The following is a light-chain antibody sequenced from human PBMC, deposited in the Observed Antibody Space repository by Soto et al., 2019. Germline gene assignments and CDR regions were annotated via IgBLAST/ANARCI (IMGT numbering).Light chain of an antibody. V-gene: IGKV1-5*03. J-gene: IGKJ1*01. Sequence: DIEMTQSPSALSASVGDRVTITCRASQNIRNWLAWYQQKPGKAPKLLIYKASTLESGVPSRFSGSGSGTEFTLAISSLHPDDFAYYYCQQYNSYSWTFGQGTQVDIK. CDR1: QNIRNW. CDR2: KAS. CDR3: QQYNSYSWT.